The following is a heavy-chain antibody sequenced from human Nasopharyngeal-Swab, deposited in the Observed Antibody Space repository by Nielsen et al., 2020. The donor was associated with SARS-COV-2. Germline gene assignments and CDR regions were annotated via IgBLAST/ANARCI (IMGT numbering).Heavy chain of an antibody. D-gene: IGHD3-22*01. CDR1: GFTFSSYA. J-gene: IGHJ4*02. V-gene: IGHV3-23*01. Sequence: GGSLRLSCAASGFTFSSYAMSWVRQAPGKGLEWVSAISGSGGSTYYADSVKGRFTISRDNSKNTLYLQMNSLRAEDTDVYYCAKDRGIVVVIGFDYWGQGTLVTVSS. CDR3: AKDRGIVVVIGFDY. CDR2: ISGSGGST.